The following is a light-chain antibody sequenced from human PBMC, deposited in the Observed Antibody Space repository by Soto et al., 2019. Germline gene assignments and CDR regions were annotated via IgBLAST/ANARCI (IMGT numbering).Light chain of an antibody. CDR3: LQDYTYPYT. J-gene: IGKJ2*01. V-gene: IGKV1-5*01. CDR1: QSISSW. CDR2: DAS. Sequence: DMQMTQYPSTLSASVGDRVTITCRASQSISSWLAWYQQKAGEAPKLLIYDASTLESGVPSRFSASGSGTDFTLTISSLQPEDFATYYCLQDYTYPYTFGQGTKVDIK.